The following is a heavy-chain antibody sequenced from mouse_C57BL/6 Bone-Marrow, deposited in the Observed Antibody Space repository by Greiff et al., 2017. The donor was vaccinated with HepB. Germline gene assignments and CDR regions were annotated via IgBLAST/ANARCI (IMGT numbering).Heavy chain of an antibody. J-gene: IGHJ2*01. D-gene: IGHD1-1*01. CDR1: GFSLTSYG. CDR3: ARFYGSRGDYFDD. V-gene: IGHV2-2*01. CDR2: LWSGGST. Sequence: QVQLQQSGPGLVQPSQSLSITCTVSGFSLTSYGVHWVRQSPGKGLEWLGVLWSGGSTDYNAAFISRLSISKDNPKGHGFFKMNSLQADDTAIYDCARFYGSRGDYFDDWGRGTTLTVSS.